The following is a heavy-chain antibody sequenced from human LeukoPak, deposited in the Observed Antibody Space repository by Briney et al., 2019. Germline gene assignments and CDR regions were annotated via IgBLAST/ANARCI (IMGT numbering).Heavy chain of an antibody. V-gene: IGHV3-7*01. CDR2: IKQGGSEK. CDR3: ARDPTTRSNRAQFYSDY. J-gene: IGHJ4*02. Sequence: GGSLRLSCAASGFTFSSYGMHWVRQAPGKGLEWVANIKQGGSEKYYVDSVKGRFTISRDNAKNSLYLQMNSLRAEDTAVYYCARDPTTRSNRAQFYSDYWGQGTLVIVSS. CDR1: GFTFSSYG. D-gene: IGHD4-17*01.